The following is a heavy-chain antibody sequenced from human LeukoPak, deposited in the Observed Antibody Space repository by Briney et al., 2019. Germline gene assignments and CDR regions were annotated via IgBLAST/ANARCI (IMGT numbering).Heavy chain of an antibody. D-gene: IGHD3-10*01. CDR2: IKEDGSQK. CDR3: AGDRGYLQFDY. CDR1: GFRFSDYG. Sequence: GGSLRLSCAASGFRFSDYGMHWVRQAPGKGLEWLANIKEDGSQKYYGDSVKGRLTISRDNAENSLYLQLNSLRAEDTAMYYCAGDRGYLQFDYWGQGALVTVSS. J-gene: IGHJ4*02. V-gene: IGHV3-7*03.